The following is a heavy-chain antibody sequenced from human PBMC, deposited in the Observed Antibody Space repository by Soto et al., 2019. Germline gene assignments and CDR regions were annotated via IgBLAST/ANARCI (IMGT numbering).Heavy chain of an antibody. V-gene: IGHV4-59*01. J-gene: IGHJ6*02. CDR2: IYYSGST. Sequence: QVQLQESGPGLVKPSETLSLTCTVSGDSISTYFWSWIRQPPGKGLEWIGYIYYSGSTNYNPSLKSRVTISVDTSKNQFSLNLTSVTAADTAVYYCAGSKSSGYYIYYNYAMDVWGQGTTVTVSS. CDR3: AGSKSSGYYIYYNYAMDV. CDR1: GDSISTYF. D-gene: IGHD3-22*01.